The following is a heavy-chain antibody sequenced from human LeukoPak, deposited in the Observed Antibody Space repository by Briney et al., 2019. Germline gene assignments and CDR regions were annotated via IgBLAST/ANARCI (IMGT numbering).Heavy chain of an antibody. J-gene: IGHJ4*02. Sequence: GGSLRLSCAASGFTFSSYGMTWVRQAPGKGLDWVSAISGRGGSTFYADSVKGRFTISRDNSKNTLYLQMNSLRAEDTAVYYCARDDYGETFDYWGQGTLVTVPS. CDR1: GFTFSSYG. V-gene: IGHV3-23*01. CDR3: ARDDYGETFDY. CDR2: ISGRGGST. D-gene: IGHD4-17*01.